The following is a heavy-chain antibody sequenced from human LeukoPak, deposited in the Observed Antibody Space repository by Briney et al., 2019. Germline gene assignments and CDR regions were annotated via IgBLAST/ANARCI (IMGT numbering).Heavy chain of an antibody. V-gene: IGHV3-23*01. CDR3: ARTIGGSYFLYDAFDI. CDR1: GFTFSSYA. J-gene: IGHJ3*02. D-gene: IGHD1-26*01. CDR2: ISGSGGST. Sequence: PGGSLRLSCAASGFTFSSYAMSWVRQAPGKGLEWVSAISGSGGSTYYADSVKGRFTISRDNAKNSLYLQMNSLRAEDTAVYYCARTIGGSYFLYDAFDIWGQGTMVTVSS.